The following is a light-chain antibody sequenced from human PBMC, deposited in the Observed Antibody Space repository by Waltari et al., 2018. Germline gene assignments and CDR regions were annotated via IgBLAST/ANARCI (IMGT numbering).Light chain of an antibody. V-gene: IGKV3D-15*01. Sequence: LTQSPATLSLSPGERATLSCRARESVSRDLAWYQQKPGQAPRLLIYAVSTRASGIPDRFSGSGSGTDFTLTISSLEPEDFAVYFCQKYFNSPHSFGQGTKVEIK. CDR2: AVS. CDR3: QKYFNSPHS. CDR1: ESVSRD. J-gene: IGKJ2*03.